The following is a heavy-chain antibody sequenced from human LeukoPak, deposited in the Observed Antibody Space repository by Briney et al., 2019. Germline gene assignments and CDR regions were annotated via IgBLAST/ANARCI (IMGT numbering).Heavy chain of an antibody. CDR2: INSPGTAV. CDR3: ARDGDLAPAVPFDY. V-gene: IGHV3-48*03. Sequence: GGSLRLSCAASGFTFSSYEMNWVRQAPGKGLEWVSYINSPGTAVYYADSVKGRFTISRDNAKNSLYLQMNSLRADDTAIYYCARDGDLAPAVPFDYWGQGTLVSVST. J-gene: IGHJ4*02. CDR1: GFTFSSYE. D-gene: IGHD6-25*01.